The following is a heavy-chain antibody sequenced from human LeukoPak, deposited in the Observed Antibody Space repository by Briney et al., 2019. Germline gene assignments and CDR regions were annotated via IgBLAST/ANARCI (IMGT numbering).Heavy chain of an antibody. D-gene: IGHD3-3*01. CDR1: GGSISSGGYY. CDR2: IYYSGST. J-gene: IGHJ6*02. CDR3: ARATRVFGVVIMGPNYYYGMDV. Sequence: SETLSLTCTVSGGSISSGGYYWSWIRQHPGKGLEWIGYIYYSGSTYYNPSLKSRVTISVDTSKNQFSLKLSSVTAADTAVYYCARATRVFGVVIMGPNYYYGMDVWGQGTTVTVS. V-gene: IGHV4-31*03.